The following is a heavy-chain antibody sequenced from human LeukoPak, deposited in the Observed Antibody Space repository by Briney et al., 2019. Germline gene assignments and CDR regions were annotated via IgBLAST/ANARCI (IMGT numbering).Heavy chain of an antibody. CDR1: GGSFSGYY. CDR2: INHSGST. CDR3: ARDQKELSESYYYYYYVDV. D-gene: IGHD1-7*01. V-gene: IGHV4-34*01. Sequence: SETLSLTCAVYGGSFSGYYWSWIRQPPGKGLEWIGEINHSGSTNYNPSLKSRVTISVDTSKNQFSLKLSSVTAADTAVYYCARDQKELSESYYYYYYVDVWGKGTTVTVSS. J-gene: IGHJ6*03.